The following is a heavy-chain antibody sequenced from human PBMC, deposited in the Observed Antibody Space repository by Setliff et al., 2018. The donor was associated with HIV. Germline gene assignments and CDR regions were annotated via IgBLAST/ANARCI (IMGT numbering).Heavy chain of an antibody. CDR1: GGIFSSYA. V-gene: IGHV1-69*13. CDR3: ARTEYYDFWSGPRGFDP. D-gene: IGHD3-3*01. J-gene: IGHJ5*02. Sequence: SVKVSCKASGGIFSSYALSWVRQAPGQGLEWLGGIVPIFGTANYAQKFQGRVTITADASTSTASLELSRLRSDDTAVYYCARTEYYDFWSGPRGFDPWGQGTLVTVSS. CDR2: IVPIFGTA.